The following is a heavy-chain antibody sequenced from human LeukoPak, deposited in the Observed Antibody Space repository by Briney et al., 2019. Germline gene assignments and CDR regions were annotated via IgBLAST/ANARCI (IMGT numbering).Heavy chain of an antibody. CDR1: GFTFSSYG. V-gene: IGHV3-30*03. J-gene: IGHJ4*02. Sequence: GGSLRLSCAASGFTFSSYGMHWVRQAPGKGLEWVAVISYDGSNKYYADSVKGRFTISRDNSKNTLYLQMNSLRAEDTAVYYCTRGASYYDYWGQGTLVTVSS. CDR2: ISYDGSNK. D-gene: IGHD3-10*01. CDR3: TRGASYYDY.